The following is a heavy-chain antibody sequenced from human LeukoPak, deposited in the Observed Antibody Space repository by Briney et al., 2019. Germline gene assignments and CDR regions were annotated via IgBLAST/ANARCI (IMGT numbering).Heavy chain of an antibody. V-gene: IGHV4-34*01. D-gene: IGHD5-12*01. CDR2: INHSGYT. CDR1: DVSFNDYY. J-gene: IGHJ4*02. Sequence: KPSETLSLTCAVSDVSFNDYYWSWVRQPPGKGLEWIGEINHSGYTNDSTSLKSRVTISIDTSRKQFSLNLRSVTVADTAVYYCTRMATGHDYWGQGTLVTVS. CDR3: TRMATGHDY.